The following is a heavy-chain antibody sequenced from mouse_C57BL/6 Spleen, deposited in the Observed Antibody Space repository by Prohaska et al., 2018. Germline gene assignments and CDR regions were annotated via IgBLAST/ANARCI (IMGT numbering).Heavy chain of an antibody. Sequence: LKISCKASGYTFTDYYMNWVKQSHGKSLEWIGDINTNNGGTSYNQKFKGKATLTVDKSSSTAYMELRSLTSEDSAVYYCARRGIYYDYDDYWGQGTTLTVSS. CDR2: INTNNGGT. V-gene: IGHV1-26*01. CDR3: ARRGIYYDYDDY. CDR1: GYTFTDYY. J-gene: IGHJ2*01. D-gene: IGHD2-4*01.